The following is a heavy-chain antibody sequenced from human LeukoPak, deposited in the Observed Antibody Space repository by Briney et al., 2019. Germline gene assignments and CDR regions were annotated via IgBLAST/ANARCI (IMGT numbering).Heavy chain of an antibody. CDR1: GYIFTNFG. Sequence: ASVKVSRKASGYIFTNFGISWVRQAPGQGLEWMGWISGYNGNTNHAQKFQGRVTMTTDTSTSTAYMELRSLRSDDTAVYYCARDSSSWFYYFYGMDVWGQGTTVTVSS. J-gene: IGHJ6*02. D-gene: IGHD6-13*01. V-gene: IGHV1-18*01. CDR2: ISGYNGNT. CDR3: ARDSSSWFYYFYGMDV.